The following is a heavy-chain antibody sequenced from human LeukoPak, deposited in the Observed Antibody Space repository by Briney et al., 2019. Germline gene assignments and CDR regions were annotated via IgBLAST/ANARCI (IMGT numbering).Heavy chain of an antibody. CDR3: ARVWPSPFTVPSNRYFDL. D-gene: IGHD4-11*01. CDR1: GYTFNAYY. V-gene: IGHV1-2*02. J-gene: IGHJ2*01. Sequence: ASVKVSCRASGYTFNAYYMHLVQQAPGQGLEWMGWIDPNSGGTKYAQRFQGRVTMTRDTSITTAYMELSRLRSDDTAAYYCARVWPSPFTVPSNRYFDLWGRGTLVTVSS. CDR2: IDPNSGGT.